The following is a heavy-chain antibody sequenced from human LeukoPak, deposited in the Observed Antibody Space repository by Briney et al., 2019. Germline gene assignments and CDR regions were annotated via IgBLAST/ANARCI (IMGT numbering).Heavy chain of an antibody. CDR1: GFTFSSYG. D-gene: IGHD2-21*02. V-gene: IGHV3-30*18. CDR3: AKDRTPYCGGDCYYFDY. J-gene: IGHJ4*02. Sequence: GGSLRLSCAASGFTFSSYGMHWVRQAPGKGLEWVAVISYDGSNKYYADSVKGRFTISRDNSKNTPYLQMNSLRAEDPAVYYCAKDRTPYCGGDCYYFDYWGQGTLVTVSS. CDR2: ISYDGSNK.